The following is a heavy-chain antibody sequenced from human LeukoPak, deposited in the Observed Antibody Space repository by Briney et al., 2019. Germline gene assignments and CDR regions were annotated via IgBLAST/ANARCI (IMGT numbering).Heavy chain of an antibody. V-gene: IGHV3-30-3*01. CDR1: GFTFSSYA. J-gene: IGHJ6*02. D-gene: IGHD4-17*01. CDR2: ISYDGSNK. Sequence: GRSLRLSCAASGFTFSSYAMHWVRQAPGKGLEWVAVISYDGSNKYYADSVKGRFTISRDNSKNTLYLQMNSLRAEDTAVYYCARGGHDYGDFPYYYYYGMDVWGQGTTVTVSS. CDR3: ARGGHDYGDFPYYYYYGMDV.